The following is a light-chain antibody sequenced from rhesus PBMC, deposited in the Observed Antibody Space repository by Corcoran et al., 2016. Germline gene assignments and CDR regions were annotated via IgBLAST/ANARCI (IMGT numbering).Light chain of an antibody. CDR3: SSFASSGTYS. CDR2: GVS. CDR1: NSDIGYCNR. J-gene: IGLJ1*01. V-gene: IGLV2-13*03. Sequence: QAAPTQSPSVSGSPGQSVTISCTGTNSDIGYCNRVSWYQQHPGKAPQLMIYGVSSRPSGVSDRFSGSKSGNTASLTISGLQAEDEADYYCSSFASSGTYSFGSGTRLTVL.